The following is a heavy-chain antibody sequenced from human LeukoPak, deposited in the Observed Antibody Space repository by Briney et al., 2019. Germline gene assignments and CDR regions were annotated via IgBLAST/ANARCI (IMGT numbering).Heavy chain of an antibody. CDR3: ARVVTAMSADY. CDR2: ISYDGSNK. D-gene: IGHD2-21*02. Sequence: PGGSLRLSCAASGFTFSSYAMHWVRQAPGKGLEWVAVISYDGSNKYYADSVKGRFTISRDNSKNTLYLQMNSLRAEDTAVYYCARVVTAMSADYWGQGTLVTVSS. V-gene: IGHV3-30-3*01. CDR1: GFTFSSYA. J-gene: IGHJ4*02.